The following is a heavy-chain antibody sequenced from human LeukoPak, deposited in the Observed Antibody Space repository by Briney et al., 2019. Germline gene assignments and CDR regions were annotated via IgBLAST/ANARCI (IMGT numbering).Heavy chain of an antibody. Sequence: VASVKVSCKASGYTFTGYYMHWVRQAPGQGLEWMGRINPNSGCTNYAQKFQGRVTMTRDTSISTAYMELSRLRSDDTAVYYCARDLGTYCSGGSCYSDFYYFDYWGQGTLVTVSS. J-gene: IGHJ4*02. CDR1: GYTFTGYY. D-gene: IGHD2-15*01. CDR2: INPNSGCT. CDR3: ARDLGTYCSGGSCYSDFYYFDY. V-gene: IGHV1-2*06.